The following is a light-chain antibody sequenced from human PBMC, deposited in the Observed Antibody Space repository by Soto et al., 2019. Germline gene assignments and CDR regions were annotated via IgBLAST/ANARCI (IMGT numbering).Light chain of an antibody. CDR1: QSVSSSY. Sequence: EIVLTQSPVTLSLSPGERATLSCRASQSVSSSYLAWCHQKPGQAPRLLIYGASSRATGIPDRFSGSGSGTDFTLTISRLEPEDFAVYYCQRYGSSPPTLGQGTKVDI. CDR2: GAS. J-gene: IGKJ1*01. CDR3: QRYGSSPPT. V-gene: IGKV3-20*01.